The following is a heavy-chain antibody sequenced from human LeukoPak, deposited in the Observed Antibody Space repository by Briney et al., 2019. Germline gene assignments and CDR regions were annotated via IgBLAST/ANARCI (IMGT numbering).Heavy chain of an antibody. V-gene: IGHV4-38-2*01. CDR3: ASARGGDYYFDY. CDR1: GYSISSGYY. D-gene: IGHD2-21*02. Sequence: PSETLSLTCAVSGYSISSGYYWGWIRQPPGKGLEWIGSIYHSGSTYYNPSLKSRVTISVDTSKNQFSLKLSSVTAADTAVYYCASARGGDYYFDYWGQGTLVTVSS. CDR2: IYHSGST. J-gene: IGHJ4*02.